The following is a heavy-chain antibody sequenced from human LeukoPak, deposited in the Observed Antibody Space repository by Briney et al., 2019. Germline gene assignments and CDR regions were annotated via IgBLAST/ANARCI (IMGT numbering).Heavy chain of an antibody. D-gene: IGHD4-17*01. J-gene: IGHJ3*02. CDR3: ARRTYGSFDI. Sequence: SETLSLTCTVSGGPIGGYYWTWIRQSPGKGLELVGHVHDSENANYSPSLKGRVTMSLDTSKNQFPLTLNSVTAADTAVYYCARRTYGSFDIWGQGTRVTVSS. CDR1: GGPIGGYY. V-gene: IGHV4-59*01. CDR2: VHDSENA.